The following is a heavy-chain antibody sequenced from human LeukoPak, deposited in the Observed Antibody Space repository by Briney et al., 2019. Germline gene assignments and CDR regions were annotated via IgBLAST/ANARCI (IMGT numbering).Heavy chain of an antibody. V-gene: IGHV4-59*01. J-gene: IGHJ5*02. CDR2: IYYSGST. D-gene: IGHD6-19*01. CDR3: ARDLKVAGSFDP. Sequence: SETLCLTCTVSGGSISSYYWSWIRQPPGKGLEWIGYIYYSGSTNYNPSLKSRVTISVDTSKNQFSLKLSSVTAADTAVYYCARDLKVAGSFDPWGQGTLVTVSS. CDR1: GGSISSYY.